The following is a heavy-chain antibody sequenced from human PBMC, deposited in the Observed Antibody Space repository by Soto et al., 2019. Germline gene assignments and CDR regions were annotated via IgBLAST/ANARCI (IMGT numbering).Heavy chain of an antibody. V-gene: IGHV3-48*03. CDR1: GFTFNDFE. CDR3: ARGFGQFKY. CDR2: IDGSGATK. J-gene: IGHJ4*02. D-gene: IGHD3-10*01. Sequence: EVQLLESGGGLVQPGGSLRLSCGVSGFTFNDFEMNWVRQAPGKGPEWLAYIDGSGATKKYADSVRGRFTISRDNPNKSLFLQLSSLSAASMAIYYCARGFGQFKYWGQGTLVSVSS.